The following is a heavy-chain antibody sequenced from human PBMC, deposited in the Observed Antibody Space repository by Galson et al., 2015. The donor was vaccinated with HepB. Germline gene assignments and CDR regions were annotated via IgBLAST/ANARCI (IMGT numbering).Heavy chain of an antibody. V-gene: IGHV1-69*04. CDR2: IIPILGIA. J-gene: IGHJ4*02. D-gene: IGHD4-17*01. CDR3: AREVDTTVTTDGFDY. Sequence: SVKVSCKASGGTFSSYTISWVRQAPGQGLEWMGRIIPILGIANYTQKFQGRVTITADKSTSTAYMELSSLRSEDTAVYYCAREVDTTVTTDGFDYWGQGTLVTVSS. CDR1: GGTFSSYT.